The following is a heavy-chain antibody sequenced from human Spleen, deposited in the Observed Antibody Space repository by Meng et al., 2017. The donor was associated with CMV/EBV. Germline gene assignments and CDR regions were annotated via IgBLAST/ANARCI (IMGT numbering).Heavy chain of an antibody. CDR1: GSLGVTFSVFG. J-gene: IGHJ6*02. CDR3: TRGDYGGMDV. CDR2: IIPVFGTS. V-gene: IGHV1-69*05. Sequence: SVNVSCKASGSLGVTFSVFGVTWVRQGPGQGLEWMGGIIPVFGTSNYTQKFQGRVTITTDESSTTAYMYLSRLTSEDTAVYYCTRGDYGGMDVWGQGTTVTVSS.